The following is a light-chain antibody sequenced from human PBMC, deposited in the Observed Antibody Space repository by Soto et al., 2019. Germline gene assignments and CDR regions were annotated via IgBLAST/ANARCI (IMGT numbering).Light chain of an antibody. CDR1: QSVSSF. CDR3: QQRSNWPWT. J-gene: IGKJ1*01. V-gene: IGKV3-11*01. Sequence: EIVLTQSPATLSLSPGERATLSCRASQSVSSFLAWYQQKPGQAPRLLMDEVFNRATGIPARFSGAGSGTDFTLTISNLEPEDFAVYYCQQRSNWPWTFGQGTKVEMK. CDR2: EVF.